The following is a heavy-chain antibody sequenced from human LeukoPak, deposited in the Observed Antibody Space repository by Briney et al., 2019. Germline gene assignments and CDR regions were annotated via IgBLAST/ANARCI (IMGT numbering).Heavy chain of an antibody. D-gene: IGHD4-11*01. CDR3: AKSGGGLQYYYFDY. V-gene: IGHV4-59*08. Sequence: PSETLSLTCTVSGGSISSYYWSWIRQPPGKGLEWIGYIYYSGSTNYNPSLKSRVTISVDTSKNQFSLKLSSVTAADTAVYYCAKSGGGLQYYYFDYGGQETLATASS. J-gene: IGHJ4*02. CDR1: GGSISSYY. CDR2: IYYSGST.